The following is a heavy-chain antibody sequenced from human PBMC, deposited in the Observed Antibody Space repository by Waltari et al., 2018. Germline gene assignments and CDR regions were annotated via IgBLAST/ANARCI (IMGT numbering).Heavy chain of an antibody. J-gene: IGHJ3*02. V-gene: IGHV1-69*01. CDR3: ARGGDGYNQKSDAFDI. D-gene: IGHD5-12*01. CDR1: GGTFSSYA. Sequence: QVQLVQSGAEVKKPGSSVKVSCKASGGTFSSYAISWVRKAPGQGLEGMGGIIPIFGTANYAQKFQGRVTITADESTSTAYMELSSLRSEDTAVYYCARGGDGYNQKSDAFDIWGQGTMVTVSS. CDR2: IIPIFGTA.